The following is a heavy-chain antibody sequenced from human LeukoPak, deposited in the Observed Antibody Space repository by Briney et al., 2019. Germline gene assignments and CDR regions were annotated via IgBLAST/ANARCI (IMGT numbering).Heavy chain of an antibody. CDR1: GHTFTNYY. D-gene: IGHD3-10*01. J-gene: IGHJ4*02. Sequence: ASVKVSCKASGHTFTNYYMHWVRQATGQGLEWMGIIDPRGGSTNYAQKFQGRVTMTRDTSTSTVYMELSSLRSEDTAVYYCARDYYGSRTYYYYYFDYWGQGTLVTVSS. CDR2: IDPRGGST. CDR3: ARDYYGSRTYYYYYFDY. V-gene: IGHV1-46*01.